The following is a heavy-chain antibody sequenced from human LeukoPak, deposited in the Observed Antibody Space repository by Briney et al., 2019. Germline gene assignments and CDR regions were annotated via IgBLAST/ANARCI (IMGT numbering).Heavy chain of an antibody. CDR1: GGSFSGYY. V-gene: IGHV4-34*01. CDR2: INHSGST. Sequence: PSETLSLTCAVNGGSFSGYYWSWIRQPPGQGLDLIGEINHSGSTNYNPSLKSRVTISVDTSKNQFSLKLSSVTAADTAVYYCARRKRSGCSSTSCLLNWFDPWGQGTLVTVSS. D-gene: IGHD2-2*01. J-gene: IGHJ5*02. CDR3: ARRKRSGCSSTSCLLNWFDP.